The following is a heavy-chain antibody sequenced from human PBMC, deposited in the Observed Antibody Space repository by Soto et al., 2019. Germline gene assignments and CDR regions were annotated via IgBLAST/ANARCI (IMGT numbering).Heavy chain of an antibody. CDR3: ARETPEFDP. V-gene: IGHV4-4*02. Sequence: SETLSLTCVVSSGSISSSYWWTWVRQPPGKGLEWIGEINHSGTTKYNPSLKSRVTISVDKSKNQFSLKLSSVTAADTAVYYCARETPEFDPWGQGILVTVSS. CDR2: INHSGTT. J-gene: IGHJ5*02. CDR1: SGSISSSYW.